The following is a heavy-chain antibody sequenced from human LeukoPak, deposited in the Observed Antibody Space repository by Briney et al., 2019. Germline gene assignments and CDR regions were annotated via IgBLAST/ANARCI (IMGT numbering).Heavy chain of an antibody. V-gene: IGHV5-51*01. CDR2: IYPLDSDT. CDR3: ATVNGSHWFFDY. CDR1: GYSFTNTC. Sequence: GDSLKISCKGSGYSFTNTCIGWVRLMPGKGLEWMGTIYPLDSDTRYSPSFQGQVTISADKSNTTAYLQWSSLSASDTAMYYCATVNGSHWFFDYWGQGTLVTVSS. J-gene: IGHJ4*02. D-gene: IGHD3-10*01.